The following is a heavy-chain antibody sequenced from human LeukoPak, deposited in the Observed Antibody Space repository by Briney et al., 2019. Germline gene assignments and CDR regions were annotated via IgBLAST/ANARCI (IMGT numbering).Heavy chain of an antibody. J-gene: IGHJ4*02. V-gene: IGHV3-30*03. CDR2: ISYDGSNK. CDR1: GFTFSSYS. CDR3: ARDGYGRITMVRGVAIDY. Sequence: GGSLRLSCAASGFTFSSYSMNWVRQAPGKGLEWVAVISYDGSNKYYADSVKGRFTISRDNSKNTLYLQMDSLRAEDTAVYYCARDGYGRITMVRGVAIDYWGQGTLVTVSS. D-gene: IGHD3-10*01.